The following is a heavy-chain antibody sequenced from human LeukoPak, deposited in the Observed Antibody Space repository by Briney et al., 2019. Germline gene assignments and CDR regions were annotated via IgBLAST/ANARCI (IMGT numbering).Heavy chain of an antibody. CDR2: IYTSGST. CDR3: ARELALGIYFDY. Sequence: SQTLSLTCTVSGGSISSGSCYWSWIRQPAGKGLEWIGRIYTSGSTNYNPSLKSRVTISVDTSKNQFSLKLSSVTAADTAVYYCARELALGIYFDYWGQGTLVTVSS. V-gene: IGHV4-61*02. J-gene: IGHJ4*02. CDR1: GGSISSGSCY. D-gene: IGHD5-12*01.